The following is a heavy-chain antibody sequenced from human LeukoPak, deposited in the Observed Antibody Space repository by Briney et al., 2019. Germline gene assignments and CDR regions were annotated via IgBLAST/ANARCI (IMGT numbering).Heavy chain of an antibody. J-gene: IGHJ6*02. CDR2: IYSGGST. CDR3: ARGGYYDFWSGRDYGMDV. V-gene: IGHV3-53*01. CDR1: GFTVSSNY. D-gene: IGHD3-3*01. Sequence: GGSLRLSCAASGFTVSSNYMSWVSQAPGKGLEWLSVIYSGGSTYYADSVKGRFTMSRDNSKNTLYLQMNSLRAEDKAVYYCARGGYYDFWSGRDYGMDVWGQGSTVTVSS.